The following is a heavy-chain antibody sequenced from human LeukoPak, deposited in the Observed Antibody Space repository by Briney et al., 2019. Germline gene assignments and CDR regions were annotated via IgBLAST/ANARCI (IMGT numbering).Heavy chain of an antibody. J-gene: IGHJ6*03. CDR3: ARVVLEWPGYYYYMDV. Sequence: ASVKVSCKASDYTFTSYGISWVRQAPGQGLEWMGWISAYNGNTNYAQKLQGRVTMTTDTSTSTAYMELRSLRSDDTAVYYCARVVLEWPGYYYYMDVWGKGTTVTVSS. V-gene: IGHV1-18*01. D-gene: IGHD3-3*01. CDR2: ISAYNGNT. CDR1: DYTFTSYG.